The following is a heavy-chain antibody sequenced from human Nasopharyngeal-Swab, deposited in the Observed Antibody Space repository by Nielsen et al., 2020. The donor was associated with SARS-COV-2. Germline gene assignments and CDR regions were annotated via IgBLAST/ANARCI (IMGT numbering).Heavy chain of an antibody. V-gene: IGHV5-51*01. CDR1: GYSFTSYW. J-gene: IGHJ6*02. CDR3: ARQGRRYYYYYGMDV. Sequence: GESLKISCKGSGYSFTSYWIGWVRQMPGKGLEWMGIIYPGDSDTRYSPSFQGQVTISADKSISTAYLQWSSLKALDTAMYYCARQGRRYYYYYGMDVWGQGTTVTVSS. CDR2: IYPGDSDT.